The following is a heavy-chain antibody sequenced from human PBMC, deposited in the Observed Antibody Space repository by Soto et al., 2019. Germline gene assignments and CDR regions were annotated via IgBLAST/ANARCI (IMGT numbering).Heavy chain of an antibody. CDR1: GYTFTGYY. D-gene: IGHD1-1*01. V-gene: IGHV1-58*02. CDR3: ASPRYRGGYYYYGMDV. J-gene: IGHJ6*02. CDR2: IVVGSGNT. Sequence: SVKVSCKASGYTFTGYYMHWVRQARGQRLEWIGWIVVGSGNTNYAQKFQERVTITRDKSISTAYLQWSSLKASDTAMYYCASPRYRGGYYYYGMDVWGQGTTVTVSS.